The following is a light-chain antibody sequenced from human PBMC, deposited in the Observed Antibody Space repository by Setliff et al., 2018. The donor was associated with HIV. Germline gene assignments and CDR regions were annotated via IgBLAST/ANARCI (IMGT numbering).Light chain of an antibody. J-gene: IGLJ2*01. V-gene: IGLV3-21*03. Sequence: SYELTQPPSVSVAPGKTATIPCGGNNIGRKSVHWYPQRPGQAPVLIVFDDSDRPSGIPERFSGSNSGNTATLTIGRVEAGDEADYYCQVWDSSSDLMVFGGGTKVTVL. CDR2: DDS. CDR1: NIGRKS. CDR3: QVWDSSSDLMV.